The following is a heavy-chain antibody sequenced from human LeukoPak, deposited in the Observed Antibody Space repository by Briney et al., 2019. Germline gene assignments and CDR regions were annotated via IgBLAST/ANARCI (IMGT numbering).Heavy chain of an antibody. D-gene: IGHD6-6*01. CDR3: AYSSSSYYYYGMDV. J-gene: IGHJ6*02. CDR2: INHSGST. V-gene: IGHV4-34*01. CDR1: GGSFSGYY. Sequence: SETLSLTCAVYGGSFSGYYWSWIRQPPGKGLEWIGEINHSGSTNYNPSLKSRVTMSVDTSKNQFSLKLSSVTAADTAVYYCAYSSSSYYYYGMDVWGQGTTVTVSS.